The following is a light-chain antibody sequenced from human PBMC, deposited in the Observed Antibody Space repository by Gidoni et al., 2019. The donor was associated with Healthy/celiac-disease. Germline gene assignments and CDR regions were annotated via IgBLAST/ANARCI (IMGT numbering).Light chain of an antibody. Sequence: SYELTQPPSVSVSPGQTASITCSGEKLGDKSACWYQQMPGQSPVLVMYQDSKRPSGIPERFSCSNSGNTATLTISGTQAMDDADYYCQAWDSSTVVFGGGTKLTVL. CDR1: KLGDKS. CDR3: QAWDSSTVV. CDR2: QDS. J-gene: IGLJ2*01. V-gene: IGLV3-1*01.